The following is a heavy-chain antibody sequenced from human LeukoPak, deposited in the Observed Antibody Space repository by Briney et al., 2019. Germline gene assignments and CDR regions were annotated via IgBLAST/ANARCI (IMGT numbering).Heavy chain of an antibody. Sequence: PSETLSLTCTVSGGSITSGYYWGWIRQPPGKGLEWIGSIYQSGSTFYNPSLKSRVTISVDTSKNQFSLKLSSVTAADTAVYYCARDQDYYGSGSYGPDYWGQGTLVTVSS. CDR1: GGSITSGYY. V-gene: IGHV4-38-2*02. J-gene: IGHJ4*02. CDR2: IYQSGST. D-gene: IGHD3-10*01. CDR3: ARDQDYYGSGSYGPDY.